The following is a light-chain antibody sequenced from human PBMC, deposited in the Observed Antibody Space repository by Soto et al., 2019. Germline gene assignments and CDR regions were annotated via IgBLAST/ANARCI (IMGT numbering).Light chain of an antibody. CDR2: EVS. CDR3: SSYAGSNNYV. CDR1: SSDVGGYNY. J-gene: IGLJ1*01. V-gene: IGLV2-8*01. Sequence: QSALTQSASASGSPGQSVTISCTGTSSDVGGYNYVSWYQQHPGKAPKLMISEVSKRPSGVPDRFSGSKSGNTASLTVSGLQAEDEADYYCSSYAGSNNYVFGTGTKLTAL.